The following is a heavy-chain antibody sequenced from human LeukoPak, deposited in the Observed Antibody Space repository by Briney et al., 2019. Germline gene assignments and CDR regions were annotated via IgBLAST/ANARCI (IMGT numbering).Heavy chain of an antibody. CDR2: IYYSGST. CDR1: GGSFSGYY. D-gene: IGHD1-20*01. V-gene: IGHV4-59*01. CDR3: ARDHRRYNWNDVGDAFDI. J-gene: IGHJ3*02. Sequence: SETLSLTCAVYGGSFSGYYWSWIRQPPGKGLEWIGYIYYSGSTNYNPSLKSRVTISVDTSKNQFSLKLSSVTAADTAVYYCARDHRRYNWNDVGDAFDIWGQGTMVTVSS.